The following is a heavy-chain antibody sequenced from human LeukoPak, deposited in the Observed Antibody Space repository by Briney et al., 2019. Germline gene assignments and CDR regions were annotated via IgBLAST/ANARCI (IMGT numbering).Heavy chain of an antibody. Sequence: ETLSLTCTVSGGSISSYYWSWIRQPPGKGLEWIGYIYYSGSTNYNPSLKSRVTISVDTSKSQFSLKLSSVTAADTAVYYCARVGANYYYYYYMHVWGKGTTVTVSS. CDR2: IYYSGST. D-gene: IGHD3-16*01. CDR3: ARVGANYYYYYYMHV. V-gene: IGHV4-59*01. CDR1: GGSISSYY. J-gene: IGHJ6*03.